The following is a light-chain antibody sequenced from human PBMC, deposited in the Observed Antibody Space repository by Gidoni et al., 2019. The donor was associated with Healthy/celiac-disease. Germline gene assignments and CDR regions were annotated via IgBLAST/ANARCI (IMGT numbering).Light chain of an antibody. CDR3: SSYTSSSTLV. CDR1: SSDVGGYNY. V-gene: IGLV2-14*01. Sequence: QSALTQPAYVSGSPGQSITISCTGTSSDVGGYNYVSWYQQHPGKAPKLMIYEISNRPSGVSNRFSGSKSGTTASLTISGLQAEDEADYYCSSYTSSSTLVFGTGTKVTVL. J-gene: IGLJ1*01. CDR2: EIS.